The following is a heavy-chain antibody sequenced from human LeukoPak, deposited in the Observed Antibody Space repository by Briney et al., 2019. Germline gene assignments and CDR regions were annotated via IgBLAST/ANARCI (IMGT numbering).Heavy chain of an antibody. J-gene: IGHJ6*02. CDR3: ARDPADRRHYYYYGMDV. Sequence: ASVKVSCKASGYTFTSYDINWVRQATGQGLEWMGWMNPNSGNTGYAQKFQGRVTITADKSTSTAYMELSSLRSEDTAVYYCARDPADRRHYYYYGMDVWGQGTTVTVSS. CDR2: MNPNSGNT. D-gene: IGHD1-14*01. V-gene: IGHV1-8*01. CDR1: GYTFTSYD.